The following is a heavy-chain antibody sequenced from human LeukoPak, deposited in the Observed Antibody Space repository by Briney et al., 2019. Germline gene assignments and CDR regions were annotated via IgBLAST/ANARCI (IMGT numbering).Heavy chain of an antibody. CDR2: MSPNSGDT. CDR1: GYTFTSYD. D-gene: IGHD7-27*01. J-gene: IGHJ4*02. CDR3: ARAPANWGFND. Sequence: VSVKVSFKASGYTFTSYDINLVRQATGQGLEWMGWMSPNSGDTGFAQKFQGRVTMTRNTSISTAYMELSRLRSEDTAVYYCARAPANWGFNDRGQVTLATVSS. V-gene: IGHV1-8*01.